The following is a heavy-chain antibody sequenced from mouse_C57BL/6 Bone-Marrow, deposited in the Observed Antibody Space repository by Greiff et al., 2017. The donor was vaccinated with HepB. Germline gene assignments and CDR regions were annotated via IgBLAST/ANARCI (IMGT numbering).Heavy chain of an antibody. J-gene: IGHJ2*01. V-gene: IGHV6-3*01. CDR1: GFTFSNYW. CDR2: IRLKSDNYAT. D-gene: IGHD2-5*01. CDR3: TEGGYGGTTIVTFDY. Sequence: EVKLVESGGGLVQPGGSMKLSCVASGFTFSNYWMNWVRQSPEKGLEWVAQIRLKSDNYATHYAESVKGRFTISRDDSKSSVYLQMNNLRAEDTGIYYCTEGGYGGTTIVTFDYWGQGTTLTVSS.